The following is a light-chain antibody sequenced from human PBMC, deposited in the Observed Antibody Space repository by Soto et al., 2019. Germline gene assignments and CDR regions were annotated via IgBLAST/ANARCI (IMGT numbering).Light chain of an antibody. V-gene: IGLV2-14*01. J-gene: IGLJ1*01. Sequence: QSVLTQPASVSGSPGQSITISCSGTSSDVGAYNYVSWYQQHPDKAPRLVIYEVSNRPSGVSNRFSGSKSGNTASLTISGLRAEDEAEYYCRSYTGRSSRVFGTGTKVTVL. CDR3: RSYTGRSSRV. CDR1: SSDVGAYNY. CDR2: EVS.